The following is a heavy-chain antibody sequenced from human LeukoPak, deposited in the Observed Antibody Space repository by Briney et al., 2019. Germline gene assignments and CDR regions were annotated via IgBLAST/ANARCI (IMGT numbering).Heavy chain of an antibody. D-gene: IGHD2-21*02. Sequence: GGSLRLSCVASGFTFRTYDMHWVRQAPSKGLEWVAFIRYDGSNKYYADSVKGRFTISRDNSKNTLYLQMNSLRAEDTAVYYCARVGAYCGGDCYLDYWGQGTLVTVSS. CDR1: GFTFRTYD. V-gene: IGHV3-30*02. CDR3: ARVGAYCGGDCYLDY. CDR2: IRYDGSNK. J-gene: IGHJ4*02.